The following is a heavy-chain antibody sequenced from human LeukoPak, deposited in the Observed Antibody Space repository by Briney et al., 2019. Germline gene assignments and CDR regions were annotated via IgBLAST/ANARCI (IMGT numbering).Heavy chain of an antibody. J-gene: IGHJ5*02. CDR3: ARVYSSSGYNWFDP. D-gene: IGHD6-13*01. CDR1: GGSFSGYY. CDR2: INHSGST. Sequence: SETLSLTCAVYGGSFSGYYWSWIRQPPGKGLEWIGEINHSGSTNYNPSLKSRVTISVDTSKNQLSLKLSSVTAADTAVYYCARVYSSSGYNWFDPWGQGTLVTVSS. V-gene: IGHV4-34*01.